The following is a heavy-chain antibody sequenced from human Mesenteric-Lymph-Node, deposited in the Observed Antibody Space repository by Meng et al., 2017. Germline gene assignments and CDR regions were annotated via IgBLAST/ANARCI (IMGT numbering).Heavy chain of an antibody. J-gene: IGHJ5*02. CDR2: VSANNGNT. Sequence: ASVKVSCKASCYTFTRYGISWVRQAPGQGLEWMGWVSANNGNTNYAQKLQGRVTMTTDTSTSTAYMELRSLRSDDTAVYYCAREFPSFGWFDPWGQGTLVTVSS. D-gene: IGHD3-10*01. CDR3: AREFPSFGWFDP. V-gene: IGHV1-18*01. CDR1: CYTFTRYG.